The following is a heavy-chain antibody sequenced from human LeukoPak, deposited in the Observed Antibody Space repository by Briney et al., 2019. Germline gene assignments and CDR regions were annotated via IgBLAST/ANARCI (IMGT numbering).Heavy chain of an antibody. CDR1: GFTFSSYD. CDR3: ARANYDILTGYYHFDY. CDR2: IGTAGDT. D-gene: IGHD3-9*01. J-gene: IGHJ4*02. V-gene: IGHV3-13*01. Sequence: PGGSLRLSCAASGFTFSSYDMHWVRQATGKVLEWVSAIGTAGDTYYPGSVKGRFTISRENAKNSLYLQMNSLRAGDTAVYYCARANYDILTGYYHFDYWGQGTLVTVSS.